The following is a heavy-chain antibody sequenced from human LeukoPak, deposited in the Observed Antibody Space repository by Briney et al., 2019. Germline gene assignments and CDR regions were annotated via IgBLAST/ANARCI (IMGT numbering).Heavy chain of an antibody. CDR2: ISAYNGNT. Sequence: ASVKVSCKASGYTFTSYGISWVRQAPGQGLEWMGWISAYNGNTNYAQKLQGRVTMTRDTSISTAYMELSRLRSDDTAVYYCAKDGTPQQLGYFDYWGQGTLVTVSS. CDR1: GYTFTSYG. CDR3: AKDGTPQQLGYFDY. V-gene: IGHV1-18*01. J-gene: IGHJ4*02. D-gene: IGHD6-13*01.